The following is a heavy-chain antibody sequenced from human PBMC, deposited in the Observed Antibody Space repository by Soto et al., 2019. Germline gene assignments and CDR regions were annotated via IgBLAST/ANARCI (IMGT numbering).Heavy chain of an antibody. V-gene: IGHV1-58*02. D-gene: IGHD2-15*01. J-gene: IGHJ3*02. CDR3: AARDYCSGGSCYEMGDAFDI. Sequence: SVKVSCKASGFTFTSSAMQWVRQARGQRLEWIGWTVVGSGNTNYAQKFQERVTITRDMSTSTAYMELSSLRSEDTAVYYCAARDYCSGGSCYEMGDAFDIWGQGTMVTVSS. CDR1: GFTFTSSA. CDR2: TVVGSGNT.